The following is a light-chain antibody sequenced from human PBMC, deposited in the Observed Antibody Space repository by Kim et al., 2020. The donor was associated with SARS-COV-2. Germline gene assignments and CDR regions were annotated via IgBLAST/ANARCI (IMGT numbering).Light chain of an antibody. V-gene: IGLV3-9*01. Sequence: VALGQTARITCGGNNIGSKNVHWYQQKPGQAPVLVIYRDSNRPSGIPERFSGSNSGNTATLTISRAQAGDEADYCCQVWDSSTYVFGTGTKVTVL. CDR1: NIGSKN. CDR3: QVWDSSTYV. J-gene: IGLJ1*01. CDR2: RDS.